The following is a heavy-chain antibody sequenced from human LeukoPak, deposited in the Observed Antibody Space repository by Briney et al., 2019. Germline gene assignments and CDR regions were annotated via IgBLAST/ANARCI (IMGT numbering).Heavy chain of an antibody. Sequence: ASVKVSCKASGYTFTGYYMHWVRQAPGQGLEWMGWINPNSGGTNYAQKLQGRVTMTRDTSISTAYMELSRLRSDDTAVYYCARALNWRRSNWFDPWGQGTLVTVSS. CDR1: GYTFTGYY. V-gene: IGHV1-2*02. CDR2: INPNSGGT. CDR3: ARALNWRRSNWFDP. D-gene: IGHD1-20*01. J-gene: IGHJ5*02.